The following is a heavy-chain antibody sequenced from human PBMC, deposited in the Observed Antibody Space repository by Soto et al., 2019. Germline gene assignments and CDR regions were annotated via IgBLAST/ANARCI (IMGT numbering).Heavy chain of an antibody. CDR1: GFTFSSYA. Sequence: GGSLRLSCAASGFTFSSYAMHWVRQAPGKGLEWVAVISYDGSNKYYADSVKGRFTISRDNSKNTLYLQMNSLRAEDTAVYYCARQYCSGGSCYFDYWGQGTLVTVSS. D-gene: IGHD2-15*01. J-gene: IGHJ4*02. V-gene: IGHV3-30-3*01. CDR3: ARQYCSGGSCYFDY. CDR2: ISYDGSNK.